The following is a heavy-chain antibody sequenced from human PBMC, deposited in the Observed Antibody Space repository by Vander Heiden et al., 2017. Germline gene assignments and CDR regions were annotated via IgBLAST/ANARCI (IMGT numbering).Heavy chain of an antibody. J-gene: IGHJ5*02. Sequence: QVQLLQSGAEVKTPGASVKVSCQTSGYPFTSYFLHWVRQAPGQGLEWMGRVNPYNGETFYTQTFQGRVTLTRDTSMNTAYMELTRLRSDDTALYYCARGPNYGNYGRFEDWGQGTLVTVSS. CDR2: VNPYNGET. D-gene: IGHD4-17*01. CDR1: GYPFTSYF. CDR3: ARGPNYGNYGRFED. V-gene: IGHV1-2*02.